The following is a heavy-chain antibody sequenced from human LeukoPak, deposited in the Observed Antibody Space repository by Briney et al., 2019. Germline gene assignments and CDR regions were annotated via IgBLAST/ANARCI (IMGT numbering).Heavy chain of an antibody. CDR3: ARHGRTASGSWYGAFDY. D-gene: IGHD6-13*01. V-gene: IGHV4-59*08. J-gene: IGHJ4*02. CDR2: IYYSGGT. Sequence: PSETLSLTCTVSGGSISSYYWSWLRQPPGKGLEWLGYIYYSGGTSYNPSLKSRVTTSVDTSKNQFSLRLSSVTASDTAVYHCARHGRTASGSWYGAFDYWGQGTLVTVPS. CDR1: GGSISSYY.